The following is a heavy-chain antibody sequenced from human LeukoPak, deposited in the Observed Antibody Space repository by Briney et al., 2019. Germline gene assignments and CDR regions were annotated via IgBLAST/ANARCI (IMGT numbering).Heavy chain of an antibody. D-gene: IGHD4-17*01. Sequence: SETLSLTCAVSRGSLSSGGYSWSWIRQPPGKGLEWIGYIYHSGSTYYTPSLKSRVTISVDRSKNQFSLKLSSVTAADTAVYYCARHNGDYDYWGQGTLVTVSS. V-gene: IGHV4-30-2*01. CDR2: IYHSGST. J-gene: IGHJ4*02. CDR3: ARHNGDYDY. CDR1: RGSLSSGGYS.